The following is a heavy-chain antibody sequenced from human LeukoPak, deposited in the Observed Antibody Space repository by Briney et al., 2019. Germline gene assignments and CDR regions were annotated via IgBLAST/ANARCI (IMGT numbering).Heavy chain of an antibody. D-gene: IGHD3-10*01. CDR3: ARDKRWVRGFYYYYMDV. V-gene: IGHV4-4*07. CDR1: GGSISSYY. Sequence: TSETLSLTCTVSGGSISSYYWSWIRQPAGKGLEWIGRIYTSGSTNYNPSLKSRVTMSVDTSKNQFSLKLSSVTAADTAVYYCARDKRWVRGFYYYYMDVWGKGTTVTISS. J-gene: IGHJ6*03. CDR2: IYTSGST.